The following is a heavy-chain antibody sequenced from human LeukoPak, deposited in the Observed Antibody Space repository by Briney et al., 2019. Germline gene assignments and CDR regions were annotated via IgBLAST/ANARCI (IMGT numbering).Heavy chain of an antibody. CDR2: IYYSGST. J-gene: IGHJ4*02. V-gene: IGHV4-59*01. Sequence: SETLSLTCSVSGGSISTYYWSWIRQPPGKGLEWIGYIYYSGSTKYNPSLKSRVTISVDTSKNQFSLKLSSVTAADTAVYYCARGFAYGDTGSFDYWGQGTLVTVSS. D-gene: IGHD4-17*01. CDR1: GGSISTYY. CDR3: ARGFAYGDTGSFDY.